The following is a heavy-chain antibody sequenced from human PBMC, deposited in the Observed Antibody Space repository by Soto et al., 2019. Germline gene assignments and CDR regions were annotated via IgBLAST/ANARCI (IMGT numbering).Heavy chain of an antibody. V-gene: IGHV1-18*04. CDR3: ARVYATYYYYGMDV. D-gene: IGHD2-8*01. CDR1: GYTFTSYG. Sequence: ASVKGSCKASGYTFTSYGISWVRQAPGQGLERMGWISAYNGNTNYAQKLQGRVTMTTDTSTSTAYMELRSLRSDDTAVYYCARVYATYYYYGMDVWGQGTTVTVSS. CDR2: ISAYNGNT. J-gene: IGHJ6*02.